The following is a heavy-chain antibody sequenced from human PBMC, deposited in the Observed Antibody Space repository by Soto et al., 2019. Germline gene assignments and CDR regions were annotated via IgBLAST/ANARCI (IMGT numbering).Heavy chain of an antibody. J-gene: IGHJ3*02. Sequence: GGSLRLSCAASGFTFSSYGMHWVRQAPGKGLEWVAVISYDGSNKYYADSVKGRFTISRDNSKNTLYLQMNSLRAEDTAVYYCAKDVGSHGYLQHAFDIWGQGTMVTVSS. CDR1: GFTFSSYG. V-gene: IGHV3-30*18. CDR2: ISYDGSNK. D-gene: IGHD5-18*01. CDR3: AKDVGSHGYLQHAFDI.